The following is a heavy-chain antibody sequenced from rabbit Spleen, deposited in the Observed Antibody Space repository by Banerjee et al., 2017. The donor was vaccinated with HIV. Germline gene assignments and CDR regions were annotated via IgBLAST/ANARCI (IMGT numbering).Heavy chain of an antibody. CDR3: ARDTGSSFSSYGMDL. CDR1: KFSFNSDYD. J-gene: IGHJ6*01. Sequence: QSLEESGGGLVKPVASLTLTCKASKFSFNSDYDMCWVRQAPGKGLEWIACVYAGSSGSTYSATWAKGRFTVSKTSSTTVTLQMTSLTAADTATYFCARDTGSSFSSYGMDLWGQGTLVTVS. D-gene: IGHD8-1*01. CDR2: VYAGSSGST. V-gene: IGHV1S40*01.